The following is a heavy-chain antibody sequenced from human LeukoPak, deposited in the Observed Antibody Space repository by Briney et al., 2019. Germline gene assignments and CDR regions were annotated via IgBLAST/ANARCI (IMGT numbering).Heavy chain of an antibody. CDR2: INAGTGNT. J-gene: IGHJ4*02. CDR1: GYTCTTNA. Sequence: GASVKVSCKTSGYTCTTNAMHWVRQAPGQRLEWMGWINAGTGNTRYSQKFQGRVTISKDTSASTVYMELSSLRSEDTAVYYCARDPRYCSGDSCQSLDYWGQGTLVTVSS. D-gene: IGHD2-15*01. V-gene: IGHV1-3*01. CDR3: ARDPRYCSGDSCQSLDY.